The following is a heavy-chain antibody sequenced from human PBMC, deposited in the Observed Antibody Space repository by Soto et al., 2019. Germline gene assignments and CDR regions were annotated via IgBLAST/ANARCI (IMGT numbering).Heavy chain of an antibody. CDR2: IYYSGST. Sequence: SETLSLTCTVSGGSISSYYWSWIRQPPGKGLEWIGYIYYSGSTNYNPSLKSRVTISVDTSKNQFSLKLSSVTASDTAVYYCARTLYSYGPRFDLWGKGTLVTVSS. D-gene: IGHD5-18*01. CDR3: ARTLYSYGPRFDL. CDR1: GGSISSYY. V-gene: IGHV4-59*01. J-gene: IGHJ4*02.